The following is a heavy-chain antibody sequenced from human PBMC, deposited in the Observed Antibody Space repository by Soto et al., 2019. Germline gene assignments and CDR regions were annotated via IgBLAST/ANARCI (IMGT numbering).Heavy chain of an antibody. Sequence: PSETLSLTSTVYGGSTGPNYWCLCREPSGRGLEWVGYFYYAGSTSYYPSLKSRVTISLETSKLQFSLRLSSVTVSDTAVYFCARLGFYYQSLDPWGPGTLVT. CDR3: ARLGFYYQSLDP. CDR2: FYYAGST. V-gene: IGHV4-59*08. D-gene: IGHD3-22*01. CDR1: GGSTGPNY. J-gene: IGHJ5*02.